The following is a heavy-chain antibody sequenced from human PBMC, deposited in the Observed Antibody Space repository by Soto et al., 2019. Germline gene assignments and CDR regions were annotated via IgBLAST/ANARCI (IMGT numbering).Heavy chain of an antibody. J-gene: IGHJ4*02. Sequence: GGSLRLSCVGSGFIFSNSAMHWVRQTPGKGLEWVAFMSYDGSDTFYADSVKGRFTISRDNSKNTPFLHMSNLRAEDTAMYYCTIVRVADSALDHWGQGTLVTVSS. V-gene: IGHV3-30*15. D-gene: IGHD3-10*02. CDR3: TIVRVADSALDH. CDR1: GFIFSNSA. CDR2: MSYDGSDT.